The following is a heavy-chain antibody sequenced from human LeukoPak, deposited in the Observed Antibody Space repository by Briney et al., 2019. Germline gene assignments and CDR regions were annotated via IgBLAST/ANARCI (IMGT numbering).Heavy chain of an antibody. Sequence: GASVEVSCKASGYTFTSYYMHWVRQAPGQGLEWMGIINPNSGGTNYAQKFQGRVTMTRDTSISTAYMELSRLRSDDTAVYYCARDWVSPGVFDYWGQGTLVTVSS. D-gene: IGHD3-16*01. V-gene: IGHV1-2*02. CDR2: INPNSGGT. CDR3: ARDWVSPGVFDY. CDR1: GYTFTSYY. J-gene: IGHJ4*02.